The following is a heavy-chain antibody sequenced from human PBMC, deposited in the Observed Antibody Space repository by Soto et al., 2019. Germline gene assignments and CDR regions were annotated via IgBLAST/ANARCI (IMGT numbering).Heavy chain of an antibody. Sequence: APTLVNPTETLTLTCSFSGFSLSTRGVAVGWLRQPPGKALEWLTLIYWDDDKRFSPSLKSRLTITRDTSKTQVVLIMTDMDPVDTATYFCARSLGQSPPDYWGQ. V-gene: IGHV2-5*02. D-gene: IGHD3-10*01. CDR2: IYWDDDK. CDR3: ARSLGQSPPDY. CDR1: GFSLSTRGVA. J-gene: IGHJ4*02.